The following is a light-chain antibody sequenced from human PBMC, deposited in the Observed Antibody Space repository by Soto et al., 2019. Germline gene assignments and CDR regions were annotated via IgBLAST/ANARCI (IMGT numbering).Light chain of an antibody. Sequence: DIQMTQSPSTLSASLGDRVTITCRASQSISIWLAWYQQKPGKAPKLLIYKASSLETGVRSRFSGSGSGTEFTLIISSLQPDDFASYYCQQYGSSSPWTFGQGTKVEIK. CDR1: QSISIW. CDR3: QQYGSSSPWT. V-gene: IGKV1-5*03. J-gene: IGKJ1*01. CDR2: KAS.